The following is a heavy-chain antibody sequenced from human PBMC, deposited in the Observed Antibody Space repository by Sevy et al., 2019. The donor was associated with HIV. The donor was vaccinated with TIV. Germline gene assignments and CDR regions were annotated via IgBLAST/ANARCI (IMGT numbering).Heavy chain of an antibody. D-gene: IGHD5-12*01. J-gene: IGHJ5*02. CDR3: ARAPPVRSGDDSLNWFDP. CDR1: GGSISAYH. V-gene: IGHV4-59*01. Sequence: SETLSITCTVSGGSISAYHWSWIRQPPGKGLEYIGYIHYTGTTNYNPSLKSRVTISVDTSKNQFSLKLSSVTAADTALYYCARAPPVRSGDDSLNWFDPWGQGTLVTVSS. CDR2: IHYTGTT.